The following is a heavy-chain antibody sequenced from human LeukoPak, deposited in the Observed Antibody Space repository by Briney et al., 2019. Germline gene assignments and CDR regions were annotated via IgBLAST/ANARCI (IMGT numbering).Heavy chain of an antibody. V-gene: IGHV3-7*04. Sequence: PGGSLRLSCAASGFPFSNYWMSWVRQAPGKGLEWVANTNQDGAGKYYVDSVKGRFTISRDNAKNSLYLQMNSLRAEDTAIYYCARGDDFSGGYWGQGTLVTVSS. J-gene: IGHJ4*02. CDR2: TNQDGAGK. CDR3: ARGDDFSGGY. CDR1: GFPFSNYW. D-gene: IGHD2-21*02.